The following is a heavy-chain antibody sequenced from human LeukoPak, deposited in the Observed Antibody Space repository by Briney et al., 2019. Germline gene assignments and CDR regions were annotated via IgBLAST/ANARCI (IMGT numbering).Heavy chain of an antibody. CDR2: IIPIFGTA. CDR1: GGTFSIYA. J-gene: IGHJ6*02. D-gene: IGHD6-6*01. Sequence: SVNVSCTASGGTFSIYAISWVRQAPGQGLEWMGGIIPIFGTANYAQKFQGRVTITADESTNTAYMELSSLRSEDTAVYYCARPYSSSSYYYGMDVWGQGTTVAVSS. CDR3: ARPYSSSSYYYGMDV. V-gene: IGHV1-69*13.